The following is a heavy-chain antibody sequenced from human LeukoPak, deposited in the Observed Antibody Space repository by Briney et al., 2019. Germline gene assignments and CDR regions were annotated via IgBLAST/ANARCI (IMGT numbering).Heavy chain of an antibody. V-gene: IGHV1-69*04. J-gene: IGHJ4*02. D-gene: IGHD1-26*01. Sequence: GASVKVSCKASGGTFSSYAISWVRPAPGQGLEWMGRIIPILGIANYAQKFQGRVTITADKSTGTAYMELSSLRSEDTAVYYCARSVGATSLDYWGQGTLVTVSS. CDR3: ARSVGATSLDY. CDR1: GGTFSSYA. CDR2: IIPILGIA.